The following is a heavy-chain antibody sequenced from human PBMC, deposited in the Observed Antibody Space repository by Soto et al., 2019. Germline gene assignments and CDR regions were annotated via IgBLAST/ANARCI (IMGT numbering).Heavy chain of an antibody. CDR3: AESPKYAVYWFDS. CDR2: ISGSGSST. J-gene: IGHJ5*01. CDR1: GFTFSYYA. D-gene: IGHD1-20*01. V-gene: IGHV3-23*01. Sequence: EVQLLASGGGLVQPGGSLRLSCAASGFTFSYYAMSWVRQAPGKGLEWVSAISGSGSSTFYADSVKGRFTISRDNSRNTLYLQMNSLRVEDTAVYYCAESPKYAVYWFDSWGQGTLVTVSS.